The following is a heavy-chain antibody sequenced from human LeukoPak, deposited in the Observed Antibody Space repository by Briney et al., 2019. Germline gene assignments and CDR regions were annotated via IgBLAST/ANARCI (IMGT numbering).Heavy chain of an antibody. CDR2: INHSGST. CDR3: ARLTRGRGGVIVNIDY. Sequence: PSETLSLTCTVSGGSISSYYWSWIRQPPGEGLKWIGEINHSGSTNYNPSLKSRVTISVDTSKNQFSLKLSSVTAADTAVYYCARLTRGRGGVIVNIDYWGQGTLVTVSS. CDR1: GGSISSYY. V-gene: IGHV4-34*01. D-gene: IGHD3-16*02. J-gene: IGHJ4*02.